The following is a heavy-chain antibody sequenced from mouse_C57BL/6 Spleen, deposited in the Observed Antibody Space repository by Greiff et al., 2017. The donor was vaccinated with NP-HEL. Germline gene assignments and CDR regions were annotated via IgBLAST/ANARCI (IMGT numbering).Heavy chain of an antibody. CDR1: GYAFTNYL. J-gene: IGHJ2*01. D-gene: IGHD4-1*01. CDR3: ARWEDY. Sequence: VMLVESGAELVRPGTSVKVSCKASGYAFTNYLIEWVKQRPGQGLEWIGVINPGSGGTNYNEKFKGKATLTADKSSSTAYMQLSSLTSVDSAVXFCARWEDYCGPGATLTVSS. V-gene: IGHV1-54*01. CDR2: INPGSGGT.